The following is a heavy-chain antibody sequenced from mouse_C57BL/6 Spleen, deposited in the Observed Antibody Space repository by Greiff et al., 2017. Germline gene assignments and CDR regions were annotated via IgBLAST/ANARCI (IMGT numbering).Heavy chain of an antibody. CDR2: INSDGSST. CDR3: ARDPYYYYGSSYWYFDV. Sequence: DVMLVESEGGLVQPGSSMKLSCTASGFTFSDYYMAWVRQVPEKGLEWVANINSDGSSTYYLDSLKSRFIISRDNAKNILYLQMSSLKSEDTATYYCARDPYYYYGSSYWYFDVWGTGTTVTVSS. V-gene: IGHV5-16*01. D-gene: IGHD1-1*01. CDR1: GFTFSDYY. J-gene: IGHJ1*03.